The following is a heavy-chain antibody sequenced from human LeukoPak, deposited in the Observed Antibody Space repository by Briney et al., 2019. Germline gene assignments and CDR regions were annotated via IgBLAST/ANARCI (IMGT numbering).Heavy chain of an antibody. J-gene: IGHJ4*02. CDR3: ARDRYDILTGYYDVWYFDY. Sequence: PGGSLRLSCAASGFTFSDYYMSWIRQAPGKGLEWVSYMSSSSSYTNYAASLNGRFTIYRDNATNSLYLQMNSLRAEDTAVYYCARDRYDILTGYYDVWYFDYWGQGTLVTVSS. CDR1: GFTFSDYY. V-gene: IGHV3-11*05. D-gene: IGHD3-9*01. CDR2: MSSSSSYT.